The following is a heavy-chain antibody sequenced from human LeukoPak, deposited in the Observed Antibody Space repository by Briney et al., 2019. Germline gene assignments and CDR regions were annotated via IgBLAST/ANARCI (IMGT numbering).Heavy chain of an antibody. D-gene: IGHD5-18*01. CDR1: GFTFSSYS. J-gene: IGHJ4*01. CDR2: ISSSSSYI. CDR3: PRPFPNTAMAPFAY. Sequence: GGSLRLSCAASGFTFSSYSMNWVRQAPGKGLEWVSSISSSSSYIYYADSVKGRFTISRDNAKNSLYLQMNSLRAEDTAVYYCPRPFPNTAMAPFAYWGQEPWSPSPQ. V-gene: IGHV3-21*01.